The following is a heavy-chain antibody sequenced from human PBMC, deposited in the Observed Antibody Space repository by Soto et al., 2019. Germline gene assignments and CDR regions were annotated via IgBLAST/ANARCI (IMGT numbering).Heavy chain of an antibody. CDR2: ISYDGSNK. V-gene: IGHV3-30*14. J-gene: IGHJ3*02. Sequence: GGSLRLSCAASGFTFSSYAMHWVRQAPGKGLEWVAVISYDGSNKYYADSVKGRFTISRDNSKNTLYLQMNSLRAEDTAVYYCARGWGGYSYGYNSFDIWGQGTMVTVSS. CDR3: ARGWGGYSYGYNSFDI. D-gene: IGHD5-18*01. CDR1: GFTFSSYA.